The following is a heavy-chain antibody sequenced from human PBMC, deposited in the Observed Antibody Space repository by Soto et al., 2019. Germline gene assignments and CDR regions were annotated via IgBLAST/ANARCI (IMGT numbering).Heavy chain of an antibody. D-gene: IGHD3-3*01. V-gene: IGHV4-34*01. CDR2: INHSGST. J-gene: IGHJ5*02. Sequence: SETLSLTCAVYGGSFSGYYWSWIRQPPGKGLEWIGEINHSGSTNYNPSLKSRVTISVDTSKNQFSLKLSSVTAADTAVYYCARGIGSGRFVAWNWFDPWGQGTLVTVSS. CDR1: GGSFSGYY. CDR3: ARGIGSGRFVAWNWFDP.